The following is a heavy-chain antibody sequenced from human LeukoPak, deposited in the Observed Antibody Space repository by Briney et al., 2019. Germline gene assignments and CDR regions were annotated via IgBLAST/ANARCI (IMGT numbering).Heavy chain of an antibody. V-gene: IGHV3-74*01. J-gene: IGHJ6*03. CDR1: GFTFSSYW. CDR3: ARDPYNGNYGDSYYYYMDV. Sequence: GESLRLSCAASGFTFSSYWMHWVRQAPGKGLVWVSRINSDGSSTSYADSVKGRFTISRDNAKSSLYLQMNSLRADDTAIYYCARDPYNGNYGDSYYYYMDVWGKGTTVTISS. D-gene: IGHD1-26*01. CDR2: INSDGSST.